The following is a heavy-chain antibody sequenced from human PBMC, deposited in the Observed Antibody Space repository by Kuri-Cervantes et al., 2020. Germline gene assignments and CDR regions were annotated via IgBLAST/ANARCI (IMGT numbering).Heavy chain of an antibody. J-gene: IGHJ1*01. D-gene: IGHD6-19*01. V-gene: IGHV4-4*02. CDR3: ARPHGSGWYSTKGYQVFHH. CDR2: IHHSGST. Sequence: GSLRLSCTVSGDSINSDNWWSWARQPPGKGLEWIGEIHHSGSTNYNPSLKSRVTISVDTSKNQFSLKLTSVTAADTAVYYCARPHGSGWYSTKGYQVFHHWGQGTLVTVSS. CDR1: GDSINSDNW.